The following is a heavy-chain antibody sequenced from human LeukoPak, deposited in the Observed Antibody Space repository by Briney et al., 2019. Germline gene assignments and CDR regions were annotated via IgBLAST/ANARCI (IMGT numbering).Heavy chain of an antibody. CDR2: IIPILDRT. V-gene: IGHV1-69*04. J-gene: IGHJ4*02. Sequence: SVKVSCKASGGTFSSYAISWVRQAPGQGLEWMGRIIPILDRTNYAQKFQGRVTITADKSTSTAYMELSSLRSEDTAVYYCATLIAARVWGQGTLVTVSS. CDR1: GGTFSSYA. D-gene: IGHD6-6*01. CDR3: ATLIAARV.